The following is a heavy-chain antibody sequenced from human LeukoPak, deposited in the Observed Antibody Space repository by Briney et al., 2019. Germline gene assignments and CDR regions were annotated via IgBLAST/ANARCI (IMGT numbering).Heavy chain of an antibody. CDR2: IYPGNSET. D-gene: IGHD2-2*01. Sequence: PGESLKISCKGAGYTFTGYWVAWVRQMPGKGLEWMGIIYPGNSETRYSPSVQGQVTISVDNSITTAYLQWSSLEASDTAMYYCARGRYCDSTSCQRFDSWGQGTLVTVSS. J-gene: IGHJ4*02. CDR3: ARGRYCDSTSCQRFDS. V-gene: IGHV5-51*01. CDR1: GYTFTGYW.